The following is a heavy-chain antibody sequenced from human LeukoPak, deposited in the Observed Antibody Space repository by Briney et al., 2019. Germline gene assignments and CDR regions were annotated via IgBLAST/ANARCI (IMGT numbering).Heavy chain of an antibody. J-gene: IGHJ6*04. D-gene: IGHD3-10*01. CDR2: ISSNGENI. CDR3: AKDIGFGITMLRGMDV. CDR1: GFIFDDYA. V-gene: IGHV3-9*01. Sequence: GRSLRLSCAASGFIFDDYAMHWVRQAPGKGLEWVSGISSNGENIYYADSVKGRFSISRDDAKNSLFLQMKSLRLEDTSWYYCAKDIGFGITMLRGMDVWGIGTTVTISS.